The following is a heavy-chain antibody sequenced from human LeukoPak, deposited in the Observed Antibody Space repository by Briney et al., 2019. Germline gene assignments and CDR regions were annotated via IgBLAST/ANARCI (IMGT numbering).Heavy chain of an antibody. J-gene: IGHJ4*02. CDR1: GFTFSSYE. V-gene: IGHV3-48*03. D-gene: IGHD6-13*01. Sequence: GGSLRLSCAASGFTFSSYEMNWVRQAPGKGLEWVSYISNSGSTIYYADSVKGRFTISRDNAKNSLYLQMNSLRAEDTAVYYCASGGYSSSWYFDYWGQGTLVTVSS. CDR3: ASGGYSSSWYFDY. CDR2: ISNSGSTI.